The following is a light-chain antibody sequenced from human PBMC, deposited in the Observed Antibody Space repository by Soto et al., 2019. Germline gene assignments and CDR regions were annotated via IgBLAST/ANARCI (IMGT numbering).Light chain of an antibody. CDR1: QSVSDSS. J-gene: IGKJ2*01. Sequence: EIVLTQSPGTLSLSPGERATLSCRASQSVSDSSLAWYHQKPGQAPRLLIYGASRRATGIPDTFSGSGSGTDFTLTISRLEPEDLAVYYCQLYGDSPMYTFGQGTKLEIK. CDR3: QLYGDSPMYT. CDR2: GAS. V-gene: IGKV3-20*01.